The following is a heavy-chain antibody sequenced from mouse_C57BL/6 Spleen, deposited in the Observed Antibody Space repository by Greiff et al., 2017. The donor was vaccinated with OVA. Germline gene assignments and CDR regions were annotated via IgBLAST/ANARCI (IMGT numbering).Heavy chain of an antibody. CDR3: ARRGYSNHFDY. D-gene: IGHD2-5*01. CDR2: ISGGGGNT. Sequence: EVKVVESGGGLVKPGGSLKLSCAASGFTFSSYTMSWVRQTPEKRLEWVATISGGGGNTYYPDSVKGRFTISRDNAKNTLYLQMSSLRSEDTALYYCARRGYSNHFDYWGQGTTLTVSS. V-gene: IGHV5-9*01. J-gene: IGHJ2*01. CDR1: GFTFSSYT.